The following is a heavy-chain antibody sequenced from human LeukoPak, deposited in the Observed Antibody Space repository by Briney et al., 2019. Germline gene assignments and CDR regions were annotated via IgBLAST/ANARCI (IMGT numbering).Heavy chain of an antibody. J-gene: IGHJ4*02. CDR2: IRYDGSNK. D-gene: IGHD6-19*01. CDR3: AKDQEAVAGTGGFDY. CDR1: GFTFSSYG. V-gene: IGHV3-30*02. Sequence: PGGSLRLSCAASGFTFSSYGMHWVRQAPGKGLEWVAFIRYDGSNKYYADSVKGRFTISRDNSKNTLYLQMNSLRAEDTAVYYCAKDQEAVAGTGGFDYWGQGTLVTVSS.